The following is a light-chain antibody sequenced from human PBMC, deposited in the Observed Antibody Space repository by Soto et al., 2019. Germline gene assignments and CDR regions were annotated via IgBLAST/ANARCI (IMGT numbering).Light chain of an antibody. J-gene: IGKJ5*01. V-gene: IGKV3D-15*01. Sequence: EIVMTQSPATLSVSPGERATLSCRASQSVRNNLAWFQHKAGQAPRLLIYGASTRANGVPARFGGSGSGTDFTLTINSLEPEDFAVYYCQQRNVWPPITFGQGTRLEIK. CDR1: QSVRNN. CDR3: QQRNVWPPIT. CDR2: GAS.